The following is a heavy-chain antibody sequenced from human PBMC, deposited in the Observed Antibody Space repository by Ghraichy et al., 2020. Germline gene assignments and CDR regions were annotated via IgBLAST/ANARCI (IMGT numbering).Heavy chain of an antibody. Sequence: GGSLRLSCAASGFTFSSYGMHWVRQAPGKGLEWVAVISYDGSNKYYADSVKGRFTISRDNSKNTLYLQMNSLRAEDTAVYYCTLFGGSCYSCGYYYGMDVWGQGTTVTVSS. CDR3: TLFGGSCYSCGYYYGMDV. V-gene: IGHV3-30*03. D-gene: IGHD2-15*01. J-gene: IGHJ6*02. CDR1: GFTFSSYG. CDR2: ISYDGSNK.